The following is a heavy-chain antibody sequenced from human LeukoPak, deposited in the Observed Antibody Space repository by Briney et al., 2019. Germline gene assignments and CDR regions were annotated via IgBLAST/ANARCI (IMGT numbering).Heavy chain of an antibody. Sequence: SGPALVKPTQTLTLTCTFSGFSLSTSGMCVSWIRQPPGKALEWLARIDWDDDKYYSTSLKTRLTISKDTSKNQVVLTMTNMDPVDTATYYCARISYFFNSSGYCYYFDYWGQGTLVTVSS. D-gene: IGHD3-22*01. CDR3: ARISYFFNSSGYCYYFDY. CDR1: GFSLSTSGMC. V-gene: IGHV2-70*11. J-gene: IGHJ4*02. CDR2: IDWDDDK.